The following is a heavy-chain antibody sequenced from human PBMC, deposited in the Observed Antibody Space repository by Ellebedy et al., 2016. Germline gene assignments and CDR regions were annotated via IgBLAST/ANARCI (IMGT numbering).Heavy chain of an antibody. CDR2: IYYSGST. D-gene: IGHD7-27*01. J-gene: IGHJ4*02. CDR3: ARSPNWGYPFDY. Sequence: SETLSLTXTVSGGSISSSSYYWSWIRQPPGKGLEWIGYIYYSGSTNYNPSLKSRVTISVDTSKNQFSLKLSSVTAADTAVYYCARSPNWGYPFDYWGQGTLVTVSS. V-gene: IGHV4-61*01. CDR1: GGSISSSSYY.